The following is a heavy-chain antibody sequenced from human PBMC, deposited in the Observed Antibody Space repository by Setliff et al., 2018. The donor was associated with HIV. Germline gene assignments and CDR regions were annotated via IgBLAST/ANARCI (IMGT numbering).Heavy chain of an antibody. D-gene: IGHD1-20*01. CDR2: VNPRNGGI. CDR3: ARKSLSGTIDY. Sequence: GASVKVSCKSSGYTFIDYYLHWVRQAPGQGLEWVGWVNPRNGGINYSQRFQGRVTMTRDTSIGTAYMELNRLKSDDTAVYFCARKSLSGTIDYWGQGTRVTVSS. V-gene: IGHV1-2*02. CDR1: GYTFIDYY. J-gene: IGHJ4*02.